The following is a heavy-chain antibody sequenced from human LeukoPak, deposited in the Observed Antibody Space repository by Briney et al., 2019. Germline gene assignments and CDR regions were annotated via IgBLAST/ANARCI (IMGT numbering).Heavy chain of an antibody. V-gene: IGHV1-2*02. CDR3: ARVMGTYCGGDCYSGFDY. CDR1: GYTFTGYY. CDR2: INPNSGGT. J-gene: IGHJ4*02. Sequence: ASVKVSCKASGYTFTGYYMHWVRQAPGQGLEWMGWINPNSGGTNYAQKFQGRVTMARGTSISTAYMELSRLRSDDTAVYYCARVMGTYCGGDCYSGFDYWGQGTLVTVSS. D-gene: IGHD2-21*01.